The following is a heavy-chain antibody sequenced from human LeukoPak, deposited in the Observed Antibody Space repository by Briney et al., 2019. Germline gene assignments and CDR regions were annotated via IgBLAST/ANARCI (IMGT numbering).Heavy chain of an antibody. J-gene: IGHJ6*03. CDR1: GGSFSGYY. CDR3: ARVAAPGGYYYYYMDV. V-gene: IGHV4-59*01. CDR2: IYYSGST. D-gene: IGHD3-10*01. Sequence: SETLSLTCAVYGGSFSGYYWSWIRQPPGKGLEWIGYIYYSGSTNYNPSLKSRVTISVDTSKNQFSLKLSSVTAADTAVYYCARVAAPGGYYYYYMDVWGKGTTVTVSS.